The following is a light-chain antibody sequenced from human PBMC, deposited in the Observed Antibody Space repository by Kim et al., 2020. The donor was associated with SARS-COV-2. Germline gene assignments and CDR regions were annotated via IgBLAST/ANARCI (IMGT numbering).Light chain of an antibody. Sequence: SVSPGEGATRSCRASQSVSSDLAWYQRKPGQAPRLLIYDTSTRATGVPARFSGSGSGTDFTLTISSLQSEDFAVYFCQQYNNLITFGQGTRLEIK. CDR1: QSVSSD. CDR2: DTS. V-gene: IGKV3-15*01. CDR3: QQYNNLIT. J-gene: IGKJ5*01.